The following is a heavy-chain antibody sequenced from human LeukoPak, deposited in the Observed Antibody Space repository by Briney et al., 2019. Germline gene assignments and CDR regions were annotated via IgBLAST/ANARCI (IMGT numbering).Heavy chain of an antibody. J-gene: IGHJ4*02. Sequence: SETLSLTCTVSGGSISSHYWSWIRQPPGKGLEWIGYIYYSGSTNYNPSLKSRVTISVDTSKNQFSLKLSSVTAADTAVYYCAGAGNYETFDYWGQGTLVTVSS. CDR2: IYYSGST. D-gene: IGHD4-11*01. V-gene: IGHV4-59*11. CDR1: GGSISSHY. CDR3: AGAGNYETFDY.